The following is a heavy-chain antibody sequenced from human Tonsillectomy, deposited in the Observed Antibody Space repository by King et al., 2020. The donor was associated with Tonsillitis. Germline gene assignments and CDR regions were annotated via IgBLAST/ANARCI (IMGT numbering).Heavy chain of an antibody. CDR2: INPSDGSA. CDR3: VRDRDIVIVPLAASIFGDFDY. Sequence: AQLVQSGAEVKKPGASVKVSCMASGYTFTNYFMHWVRQAPGQGLEWMGIINPSDGSANYAQKFQGRVTMTRDTSTSTVYMELSSLRSEDTAVYYCVRDRDIVIVPLAASIFGDFDYWGQGTLVTVSS. V-gene: IGHV1-46*03. CDR1: GYTFTNYF. D-gene: IGHD2-2*01. J-gene: IGHJ4*02.